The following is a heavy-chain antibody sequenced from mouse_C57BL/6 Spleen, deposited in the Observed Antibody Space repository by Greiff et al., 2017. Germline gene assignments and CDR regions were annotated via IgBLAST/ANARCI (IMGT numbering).Heavy chain of an antibody. V-gene: IGHV3-6*01. Sequence: ESGPGLVKPSQSLSLTCSVTGYSITSGYYWNWIRQFPGNKLEWMGYISYDGSNNYNPSLKNRSSITRDTSKNQFFLKLNSVTTEDTATYYWARDGGPWAYWGQGTLVTVSA. CDR1: GYSITSGYY. CDR3: ARDGGPWAY. CDR2: ISYDGSN. J-gene: IGHJ3*01.